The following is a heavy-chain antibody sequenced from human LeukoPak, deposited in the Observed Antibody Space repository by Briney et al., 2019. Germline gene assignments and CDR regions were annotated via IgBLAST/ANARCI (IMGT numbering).Heavy chain of an antibody. Sequence: SVKVSCKASGGTFSSYAISWVRQAPGQGLEWMGRIIPIFGTANYAQKFQGRVTITTDESTSTAYMELSSLRSEDTAVYYCARSLRYCSGGSCYWLYYFDYWGQETLVTVSS. CDR2: IIPIFGTA. CDR1: GGTFSSYA. CDR3: ARSLRYCSGGSCYWLYYFDY. J-gene: IGHJ4*02. D-gene: IGHD2-15*01. V-gene: IGHV1-69*05.